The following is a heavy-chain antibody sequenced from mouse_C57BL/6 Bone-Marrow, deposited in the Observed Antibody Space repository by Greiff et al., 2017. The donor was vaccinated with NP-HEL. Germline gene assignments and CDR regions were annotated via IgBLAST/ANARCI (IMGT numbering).Heavy chain of an antibody. CDR1: GYTFTSYG. D-gene: IGHD1-1*01. J-gene: IGHJ2*01. V-gene: IGHV1-81*01. Sequence: VQVVESGAELARPGASVKLSCKASGYTFTSYGISWVKQRTGQGLEWIGEIYPRSGNTYYNEKFKGKATLTADKSSSTASMELRSLTSEDSAVYFCARDLITTVVDYFDYWGQGTTLTVSS. CDR3: ARDLITTVVDYFDY. CDR2: IYPRSGNT.